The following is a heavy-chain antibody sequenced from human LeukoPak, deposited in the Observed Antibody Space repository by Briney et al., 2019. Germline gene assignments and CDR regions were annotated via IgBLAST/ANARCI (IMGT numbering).Heavy chain of an antibody. CDR1: GFTFSSYS. V-gene: IGHV3-21*01. D-gene: IGHD6-19*01. CDR3: ARAPISSGSNYFDY. CDR2: INSSSSDI. J-gene: IGHJ4*02. Sequence: GGSLRLSCAASGFTFSSYSMNWVRQAPGKGLEWVSSINSSSSDIYYADSVKGRFTISRDNAKNSLYLQMNSLRAEDTAVYYCARAPISSGSNYFDYWGQGTLVTVSS.